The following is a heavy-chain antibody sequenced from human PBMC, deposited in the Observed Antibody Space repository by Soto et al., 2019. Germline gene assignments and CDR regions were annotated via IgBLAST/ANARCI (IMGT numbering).Heavy chain of an antibody. CDR2: ISGSGGST. CDR3: ARRRKSYDSSGYWFDY. D-gene: IGHD3-22*01. J-gene: IGHJ4*02. V-gene: IGHV3-23*01. Sequence: GGSLRLSCAASGFTFSSYAMSWVRQAPGKGLERVSAISGSGGSTYYADSVKGRFTISRDNSKNTLYLQMNSLRAEDTAVYYCARRRKSYDSSGYWFDYWGQGTLVTVSS. CDR1: GFTFSSYA.